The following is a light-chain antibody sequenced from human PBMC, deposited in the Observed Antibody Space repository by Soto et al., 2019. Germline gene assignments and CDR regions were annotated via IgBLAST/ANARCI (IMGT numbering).Light chain of an antibody. J-gene: IGLJ1*01. CDR3: GSFAGNNKHV. CDR2: DVS. V-gene: IGLV2-8*01. CDR1: SSDVGAYNF. Sequence: QSALTQPPSASGSPGQSVTISCTGTSSDVGAYNFVSWYQQHPGKAPKLMIYDVSKRPSGVPDRFSGSKSGNTASLTVSGLQAEDEADYYCGSFAGNNKHVFGTGTKLTVL.